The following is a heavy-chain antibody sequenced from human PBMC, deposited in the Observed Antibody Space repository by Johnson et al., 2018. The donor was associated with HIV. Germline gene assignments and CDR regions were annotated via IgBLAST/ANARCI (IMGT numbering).Heavy chain of an antibody. V-gene: IGHV3-20*04. CDR2: INWNGGST. D-gene: IGHD5-12*01. Sequence: VQLVESGGGVVQPGGSLRLSCSASGFTFDDYGMSWVRHAPGKGLEWVSGINWNGGSTGYADSVKGRFTISRDNAKNTLYLQMNSLRAEDTAVYYCANIVATPGGAFDIWGQGTMVTVSS. CDR3: ANIVATPGGAFDI. CDR1: GFTFDDYG. J-gene: IGHJ3*02.